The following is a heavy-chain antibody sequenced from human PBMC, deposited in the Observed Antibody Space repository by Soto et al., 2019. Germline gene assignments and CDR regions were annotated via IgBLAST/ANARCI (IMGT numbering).Heavy chain of an antibody. D-gene: IGHD1-26*01. CDR1: GGSISSSSYY. Sequence: SETLSLTCTVSGGSISSSSYYWGWIRQPPGKGLEWIGSIYYSGSTYYNPSLKSRVTISVDTSKNQFSLKLSSVTAADTAVYYCARLDTGLLSNFDYWGQGTLVTVSS. J-gene: IGHJ4*02. CDR3: ARLDTGLLSNFDY. CDR2: IYYSGST. V-gene: IGHV4-39*01.